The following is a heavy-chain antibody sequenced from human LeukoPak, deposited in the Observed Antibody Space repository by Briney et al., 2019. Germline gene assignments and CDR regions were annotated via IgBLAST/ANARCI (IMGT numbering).Heavy chain of an antibody. Sequence: PGGSLRLSCAASGFTFSSYSMNWVRQAPGKGLEWVSSISSSSSYIYYADSVKGRFTISRDNAKNSLYLQMNSLRAEDTAVYYCARDEDEQWLAEYYFDYWGQGTLVTVSS. J-gene: IGHJ4*02. CDR1: GFTFSSYS. CDR3: ARDEDEQWLAEYYFDY. D-gene: IGHD6-19*01. V-gene: IGHV3-21*01. CDR2: ISSSSSYI.